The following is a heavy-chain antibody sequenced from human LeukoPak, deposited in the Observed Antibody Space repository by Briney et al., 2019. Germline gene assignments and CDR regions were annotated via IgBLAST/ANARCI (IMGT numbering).Heavy chain of an antibody. D-gene: IGHD3-9*01. Sequence: SETLSLTCAVSGGSISSSNWWSWVRQPPGKGLEWIGEINHSGSTNYNPSLKSRVTISVDTSKNQFSLKLSSVTAADTAVYHCARVSLELRYFDWPSLSYGMDVWGQGTTVTVSS. CDR2: INHSGST. CDR3: ARVSLELRYFDWPSLSYGMDV. J-gene: IGHJ6*02. CDR1: GGSISSSNW. V-gene: IGHV4-4*02.